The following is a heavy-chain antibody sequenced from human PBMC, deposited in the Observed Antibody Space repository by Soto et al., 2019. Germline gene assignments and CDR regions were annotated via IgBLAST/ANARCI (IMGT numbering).Heavy chain of an antibody. D-gene: IGHD3-10*01. V-gene: IGHV1-3*01. CDR1: GYTFTAYP. CDR2: INAANGDT. CDR3: ARKDYYGAGVYYFDH. J-gene: IGHJ4*02. Sequence: VASVKVSCKASGYTFTAYPMHWVRQAPGQRLEWMGWINAANGDTGYSQKFHDRVTFTRDTSATTVYMELSSLTSEDTAVYYCARKDYYGAGVYYFDHSGQGTLVTVSS.